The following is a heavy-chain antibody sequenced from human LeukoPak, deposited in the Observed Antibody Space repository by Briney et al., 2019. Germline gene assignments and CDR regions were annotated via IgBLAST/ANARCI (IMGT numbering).Heavy chain of an antibody. CDR3: TTEDPLIVGATSVTDY. D-gene: IGHD1-26*01. J-gene: IGHJ4*02. CDR2: IKSKTDGGTT. Sequence: KPGGSLRLSCAASGFTFSNAWMSWVRQAPGKGLEWVGRIKSKTDGGTTGYAAPVKGRFTISRDDSKNTLYLQMNSLKTEDTAVYYCTTEDPLIVGATSVTDYWGQGTLVTVSS. CDR1: GFTFSNAW. V-gene: IGHV3-15*01.